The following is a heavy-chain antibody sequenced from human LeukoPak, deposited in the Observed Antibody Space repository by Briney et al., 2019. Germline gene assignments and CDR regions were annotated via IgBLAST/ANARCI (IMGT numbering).Heavy chain of an antibody. CDR3: ASPSGGRYRDDALDI. J-gene: IGHJ3*02. D-gene: IGHD3-10*01. CDR2: ISYTGTT. Sequence: SETLSLTCTVSGGSITSYYWSWIRQPPGKGLEWIGYISYTGTTNYNPSLRSRVTISVDMSMNQIFLKLNSVTAADTAVYHCASPSGGRYRDDALDIWGQGTMVTVSS. V-gene: IGHV4-59*01. CDR1: GGSITSYY.